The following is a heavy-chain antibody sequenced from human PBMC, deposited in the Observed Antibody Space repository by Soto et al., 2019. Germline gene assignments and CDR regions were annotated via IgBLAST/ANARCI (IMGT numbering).Heavy chain of an antibody. CDR2: INHSGST. J-gene: IGHJ6*02. CDR3: ARGEDAFFYYGLDV. V-gene: IGHV4-34*01. CDR1: GGSFSGYY. Sequence: SETLSLTCAVYGGSFSGYYWSWIRQPPGKGLEWIGEINHSGSTNYNPSLKSRVTISVDTSKNQFSLKLSSVTAADTAVYYCARGEDAFFYYGLDVWGQGITVTVSS.